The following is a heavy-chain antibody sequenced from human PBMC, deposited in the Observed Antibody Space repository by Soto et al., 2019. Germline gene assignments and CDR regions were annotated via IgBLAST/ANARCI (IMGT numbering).Heavy chain of an antibody. CDR3: ASEGQAPYYYYGMDV. J-gene: IGHJ6*02. CDR2: ISGYNGNT. CDR1: GYTFTNYG. V-gene: IGHV1-18*01. Sequence: QVQVLQSGDEVKKPGASVKVSCKASGYTFTNYGFSWVRQAPGQGLEWMGWISGYNGNTKSAEKFEGRVTMTTDTSTSTAHMERRSLRSDDTAVYYCASEGQAPYYYYGMDVWGQGTAVTVSS.